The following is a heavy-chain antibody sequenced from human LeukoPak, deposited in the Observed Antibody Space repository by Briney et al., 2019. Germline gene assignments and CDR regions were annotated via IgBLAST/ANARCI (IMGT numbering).Heavy chain of an antibody. CDR2: IKTDGSDM. J-gene: IGHJ4*02. Sequence: GGSLRLSCAAAGFTFSNYWMHWVRQAPGKGLVWVATIKTDGSDMQYADSVKGRFAISRDNAKNTVYLQMNSLRDEDTAVYYCVRDQTVFTILDYWGQGTLVTVSS. D-gene: IGHD4-17*01. CDR1: GFTFSNYW. V-gene: IGHV3-74*03. CDR3: VRDQTVFTILDY.